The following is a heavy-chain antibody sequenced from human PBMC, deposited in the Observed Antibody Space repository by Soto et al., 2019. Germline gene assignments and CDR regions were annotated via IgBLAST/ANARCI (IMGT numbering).Heavy chain of an antibody. CDR2: IFPGGST. D-gene: IGHD3-9*01. V-gene: IGHV3-23*03. Sequence: GGSLRLSCAASGFTFSTYTMNWVRQAPGKGLEWVAGIFPGGSTYYANSVKGRFTISRDHSQSSVFLQMSSLRDEDTAVYYCAKDRQPDGIWTFDLWVYGTPITVSS. J-gene: IGHJ4*01. CDR1: GFTFSTYT. CDR3: AKDRQPDGIWTFDL.